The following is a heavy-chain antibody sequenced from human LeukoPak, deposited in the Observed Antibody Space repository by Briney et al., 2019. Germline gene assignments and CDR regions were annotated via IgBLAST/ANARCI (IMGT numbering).Heavy chain of an antibody. Sequence: PGGSLRLSCAASGFTFSSYGMHWVRQAPGKGLEWVAFIRYDGSNKYYADSVKGRFTISRDNSKNTLYLQMNSLRAEDTAVYYCANLWALPLERRRPMDVWGKGTTVTVSS. V-gene: IGHV3-30*02. CDR2: IRYDGSNK. CDR1: GFTFSSYG. CDR3: ANLWALPLERRRPMDV. J-gene: IGHJ6*03. D-gene: IGHD1-1*01.